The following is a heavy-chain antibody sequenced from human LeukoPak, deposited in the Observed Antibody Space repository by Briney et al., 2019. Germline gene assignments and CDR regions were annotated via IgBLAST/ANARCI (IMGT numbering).Heavy chain of an antibody. CDR2: INHSGSP. CDR1: GGSFSGYY. J-gene: IGHJ5*01. Sequence: PSETLSLTWAVYGGSFSGYYWSWIRPPPGKWLEWIGEINHSGSPNYNPSLKSRVTISVDTSKNQFSLKLSSVTSADTAVYYCASHKCGQYNWFDSWGQGTLVTVSS. V-gene: IGHV4-34*01. CDR3: ASHKCGQYNWFDS.